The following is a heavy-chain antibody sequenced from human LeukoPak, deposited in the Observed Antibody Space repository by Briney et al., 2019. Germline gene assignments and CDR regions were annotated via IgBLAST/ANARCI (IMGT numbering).Heavy chain of an antibody. Sequence: ASVKVSCKASGYTFTGYYMHWVRQAPGQGLEWMGWINPNSGGTNYAQKFQGRVTMTRDTSISTAYMELRSLRSDDTAVYYCARALGVNYCSGGSCNWFDPWGQGTLVTVSS. J-gene: IGHJ5*02. V-gene: IGHV1-2*02. CDR3: ARALGVNYCSGGSCNWFDP. CDR2: INPNSGGT. D-gene: IGHD2-15*01. CDR1: GYTFTGYY.